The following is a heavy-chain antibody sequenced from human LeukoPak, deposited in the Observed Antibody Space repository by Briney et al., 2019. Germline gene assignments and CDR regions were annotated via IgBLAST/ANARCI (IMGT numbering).Heavy chain of an antibody. V-gene: IGHV4-39*07. J-gene: IGHJ4*02. CDR2: IYYSGST. CDR3: AREAPIQYYFDY. Sequence: SETLSLTCTVSGGSISSSSYYWGWIRQPPGKGLEWIGSIYYSGSTYYNPSLKSRVTISVDTSKNQFSLKLSSVTAADTAVYYCAREAPIQYYFDYWGQGTLVTVSS. D-gene: IGHD2-21*01. CDR1: GGSISSSSYY.